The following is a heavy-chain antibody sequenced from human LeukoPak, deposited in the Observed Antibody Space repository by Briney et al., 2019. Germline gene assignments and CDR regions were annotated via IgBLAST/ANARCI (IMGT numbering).Heavy chain of an antibody. V-gene: IGHV4-39*07. CDR2: VHYGGNT. CDR3: ARPFWSGYNYYFDS. CDR1: GGSISITTYS. J-gene: IGHJ4*02. Sequence: SETLSLTCAVSGGSISITTYSWGWIRQPPGKGLEWIGSVHYGGNTYYHPSLKSRVTISVDTSKNQFSLKLSSVTATDTAVYYCARPFWSGYNYYFDSWGQGTLVTVSS. D-gene: IGHD3-3*01.